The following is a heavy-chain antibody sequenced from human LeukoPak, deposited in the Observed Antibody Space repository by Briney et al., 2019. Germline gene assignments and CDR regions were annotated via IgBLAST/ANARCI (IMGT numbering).Heavy chain of an antibody. J-gene: IGHJ6*02. D-gene: IGHD3-22*01. CDR3: ARGGSGYGDYYYFYGMDV. V-gene: IGHV3-48*02. CDR1: GFTFSAYS. Sequence: GGSLRLSCAASGFTFSAYSVNWVRQAPGKGLEWVSYISRSSSTIYHADSVKGRFTISRDSTKNSLYLQMNSLRDEDTAVYYCARGGSGYGDYYYFYGMDVWGQGTTVTVSS. CDR2: ISRSSSTI.